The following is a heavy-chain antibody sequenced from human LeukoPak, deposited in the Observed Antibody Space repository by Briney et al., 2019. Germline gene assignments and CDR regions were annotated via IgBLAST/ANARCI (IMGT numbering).Heavy chain of an antibody. Sequence: GGSLSLSCAASGFTFRSYAMSCVRQSPGKGREGFSGMGSSGDSTYYADSVKGRFTISRDNTKNTLYLQMNSLRADDTAVYYCAKGRGATGGPSRTFQYWGQGTLVTVSP. J-gene: IGHJ4*02. CDR3: AKGRGATGGPSRTFQY. CDR2: MGSSGDST. D-gene: IGHD1-26*01. V-gene: IGHV3-23*01. CDR1: GFTFRSYA.